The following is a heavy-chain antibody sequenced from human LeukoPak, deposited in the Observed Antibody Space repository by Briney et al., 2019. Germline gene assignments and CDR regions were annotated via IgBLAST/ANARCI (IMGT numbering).Heavy chain of an antibody. CDR1: GYSFTSYW. D-gene: IGHD3-10*01. CDR2: IYPGDSDT. J-gene: IGHJ4*02. CDR3: ARREGADYYGSGKGPFDY. V-gene: IGHV5-51*01. Sequence: GESLKISCKGSGYSFTSYWIGWVRHMPGKGLEWMGIIYPGDSDTRYSPSFQGHVTISADKSISTAYLQWSSLKASDTAMYYCARREGADYYGSGKGPFDYWGQGTLVTVSS.